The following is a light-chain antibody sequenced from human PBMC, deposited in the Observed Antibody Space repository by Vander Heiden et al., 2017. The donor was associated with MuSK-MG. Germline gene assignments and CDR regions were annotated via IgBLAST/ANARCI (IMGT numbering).Light chain of an antibody. J-gene: IGKJ2*02. CDR2: TTS. CDR1: QSISRY. Sequence: DFQMTQSPSSLSASVGDRVTITCRASQSISRYLNWYQQKPGRAPKLLIYTTSSLHSGVPSRFSGSGSGTDFTLTISSLQPEDFATYYCQQSYSTPCTFGQGTRLEIK. CDR3: QQSYSTPCT. V-gene: IGKV1-39*01.